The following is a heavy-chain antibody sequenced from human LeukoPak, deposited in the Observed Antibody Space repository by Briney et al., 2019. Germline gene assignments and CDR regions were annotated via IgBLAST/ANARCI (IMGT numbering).Heavy chain of an antibody. V-gene: IGHV3-64*01. CDR2: ISSNGGST. Sequence: GGTLRLSCAASGFTFSSYAMHWVRQAPGKGLEYVSAISSNGGSTYYANSVKGRFTISRDNSKSTLYLQMNSLRAEDTAIYYCAKDLRYSGSLRAMDYWGQGTVVTVSS. CDR3: AKDLRYSGSLRAMDY. J-gene: IGHJ4*02. D-gene: IGHD1-26*01. CDR1: GFTFSSYA.